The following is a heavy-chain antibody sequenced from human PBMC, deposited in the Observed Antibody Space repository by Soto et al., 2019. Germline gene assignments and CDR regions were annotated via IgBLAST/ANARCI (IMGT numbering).Heavy chain of an antibody. CDR1: GFTFSSYW. J-gene: IGHJ6*02. CDR2: IDTTGSTT. D-gene: IGHD4-4*01. Sequence: PGGSLRLSCAASGFTFSSYWMSWVRQAPGKGLEWVASIDTTGSTTTYAGSVKGRFTISRDNAKNTLYLQMHSVRDEDTAVYYCASVSAAQYYYGMDAWGQGTTVTVSS. CDR3: ASVSAAQYYYGMDA. V-gene: IGHV3-74*01.